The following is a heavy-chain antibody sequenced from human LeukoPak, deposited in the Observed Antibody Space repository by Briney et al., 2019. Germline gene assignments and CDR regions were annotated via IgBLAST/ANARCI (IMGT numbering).Heavy chain of an antibody. V-gene: IGHV3-74*01. Sequence: GGSRRLSCEVSGFTFRTYWMHWARQVQGEGLVWVSRINEDGSITNYADSVKGRFSISRDNAKNTLYLQMNSLRAEDTAVYYCGRDLGGRSGYWGQGTLVTVSS. CDR1: GFTFRTYW. D-gene: IGHD1-26*01. J-gene: IGHJ4*02. CDR3: GRDLGGRSGY. CDR2: INEDGSIT.